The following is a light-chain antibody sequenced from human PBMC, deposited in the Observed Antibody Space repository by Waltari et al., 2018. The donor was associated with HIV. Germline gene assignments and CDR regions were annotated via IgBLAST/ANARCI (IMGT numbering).Light chain of an antibody. V-gene: IGLV2-14*01. CDR2: EVT. CDR1: NSDIGGFDY. J-gene: IGLJ2*01. Sequence: QSALTQPASVSGSPGQSITISCTGTNSDIGGFDYVSWYQQYPGRAPKLIIFEVTNRPSGISDRFSASKSGTTASLTISGLQAEDAADYYCSSYTRSTTLVFGGGTKVTVL. CDR3: SSYTRSTTLV.